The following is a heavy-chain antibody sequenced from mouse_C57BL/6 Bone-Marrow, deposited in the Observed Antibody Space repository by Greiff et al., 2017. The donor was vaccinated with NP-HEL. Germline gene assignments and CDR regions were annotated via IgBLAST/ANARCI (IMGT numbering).Heavy chain of an antibody. CDR2: ISDGGSYT. Sequence: EVKLVDSGGGLVKPGGSLKLSCAASGFTFSSYAMSWVRQTPEKRLEWVATISDGGSYTYYPDNVKGRFTISRDNAKNNLYLQMSHLKSEDTAMYYCARGPLYGSTYFDYWGQGTTLTVSS. CDR1: GFTFSSYA. J-gene: IGHJ2*01. D-gene: IGHD1-1*01. V-gene: IGHV5-4*03. CDR3: ARGPLYGSTYFDY.